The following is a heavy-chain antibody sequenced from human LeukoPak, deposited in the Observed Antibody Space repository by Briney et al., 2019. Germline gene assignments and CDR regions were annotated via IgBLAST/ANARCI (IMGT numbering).Heavy chain of an antibody. CDR1: GGIFSSYP. CDR3: ARSRGSAGRFDY. Sequence: SVKVSCKASGGIFSSYPISWVRPAPGQGLEWMGRIIPILGIANYTQKFQGRVTITADKSTSTAYMELSSLRSEDTAVYYCARSRGSAGRFDYWGQGTLVTVSS. V-gene: IGHV1-69*02. CDR2: IIPILGIA. J-gene: IGHJ4*02. D-gene: IGHD2-15*01.